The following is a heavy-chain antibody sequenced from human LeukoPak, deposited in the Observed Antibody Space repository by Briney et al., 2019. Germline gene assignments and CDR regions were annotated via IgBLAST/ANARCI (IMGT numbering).Heavy chain of an antibody. J-gene: IGHJ5*01. CDR3: ARGGDFWSGYYSDS. V-gene: IGHV4-61*02. Sequence: PSQTLSLTCTVSGGSISSGSYYWSWIRQPAGKGLEWIGRIYTSGSTNYNPSLKSRVTISVDTSKNQFSLKLSSVTAADTAVYYCARGGDFWSGYYSDSWGQGTLVTVSS. D-gene: IGHD3-3*01. CDR2: IYTSGST. CDR1: GGSISSGSYY.